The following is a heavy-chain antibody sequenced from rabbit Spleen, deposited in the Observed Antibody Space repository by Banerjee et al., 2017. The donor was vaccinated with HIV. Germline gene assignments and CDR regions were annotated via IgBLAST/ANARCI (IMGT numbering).Heavy chain of an antibody. CDR3: VRDSWDFNL. D-gene: IGHD4-2*01. V-gene: IGHV1S40*01. CDR1: GFSFSARYY. J-gene: IGHJ4*01. Sequence: QSLEESGGELVKTGASLTITCTASGFSFSARYYMCWVRQAPGKGLQWIACIYGGSIVTTYYATWAKGRFTTSSHNGQNTLYLQLNSLTVADTATYFCVRDSWDFNLWGPGTLVTVS. CDR2: IYGGSIVTT.